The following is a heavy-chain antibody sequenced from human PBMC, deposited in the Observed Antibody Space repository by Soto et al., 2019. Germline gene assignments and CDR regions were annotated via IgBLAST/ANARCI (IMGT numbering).Heavy chain of an antibody. CDR3: ARRYGSAFDI. CDR2: IYYSGST. D-gene: IGHD3-10*01. Sequence: QVQLQESGPGLVKPSETLSLTCTVSGGSISSYYWSWIRQPPGKGLEWIGYIYYSGSTNYNPSLKSLVTISVDTSKNQFSLKLSCVTAADTAVYYCARRYGSAFDIWGQGTMVTVSS. V-gene: IGHV4-59*01. CDR1: GGSISSYY. J-gene: IGHJ3*02.